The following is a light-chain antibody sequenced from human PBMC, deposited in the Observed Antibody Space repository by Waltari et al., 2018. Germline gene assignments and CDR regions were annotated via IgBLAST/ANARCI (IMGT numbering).Light chain of an antibody. J-gene: IGLJ2*01. CDR3: NSYTTGSTLTVI. CDR2: DVS. Sequence: QSALTQPASVSGSPGQSITISCTGPSTDIGNYNFVSWYQQHPGKAPKLIIYDVSNRPSGVSNRFSGSWSGNTASLTISGLQAEDEADYYCNSYTTGSTLTVIFGGGTKLTVL. CDR1: STDIGNYNF. V-gene: IGLV2-14*03.